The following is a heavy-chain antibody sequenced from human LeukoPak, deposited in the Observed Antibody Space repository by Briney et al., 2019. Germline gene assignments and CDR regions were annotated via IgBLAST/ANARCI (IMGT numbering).Heavy chain of an antibody. CDR1: GYSFTTYW. CDR2: INPSGGST. D-gene: IGHD6-13*01. J-gene: IGHJ4*02. V-gene: IGHV1-46*01. CDR3: ARERGYSSSLQFDY. Sequence: GESLKISCKGSGYSFTTYWIGWVRQAPGQGLEWMGIINPSGGSTSYAQKFQGRVTMTRDTSASTVYMELSSLRSEDTAVYYCARERGYSSSLQFDYWGQGTLVTVSS.